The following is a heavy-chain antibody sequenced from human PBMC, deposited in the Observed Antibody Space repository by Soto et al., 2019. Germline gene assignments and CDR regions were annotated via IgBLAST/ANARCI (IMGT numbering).Heavy chain of an antibody. Sequence: SETLSLTCTVSGGSISSGGYYWNWIRQHPGKGLEWIGYIYYIGSTYYNPSLKSRVTVSVDTFKNQFSLKLSSVTAADTAVYYCARHPSDFWFDPWGQGTLVTVSS. J-gene: IGHJ5*02. CDR3: ARHPSDFWFDP. CDR2: IYYIGST. V-gene: IGHV4-39*01. D-gene: IGHD2-21*02. CDR1: GGSISSGGYY.